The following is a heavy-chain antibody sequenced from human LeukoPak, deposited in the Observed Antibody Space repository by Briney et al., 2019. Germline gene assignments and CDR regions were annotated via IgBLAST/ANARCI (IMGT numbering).Heavy chain of an antibody. Sequence: GGSLRLSCAASGFTVSSNYMSWVRQAPGKGLEWVSVIYSGGSTYYADSLKGRFTISRDNSKNTLYLQMNSLRAEDTAVYYCARIRFGEFLQVLDYWGQGTLVTVSS. D-gene: IGHD3-10*01. CDR1: GFTVSSNY. CDR3: ARIRFGEFLQVLDY. CDR2: IYSGGST. J-gene: IGHJ4*02. V-gene: IGHV3-66*01.